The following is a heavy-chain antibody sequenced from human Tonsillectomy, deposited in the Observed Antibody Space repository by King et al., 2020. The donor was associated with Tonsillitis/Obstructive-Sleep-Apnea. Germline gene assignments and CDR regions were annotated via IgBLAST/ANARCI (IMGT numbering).Heavy chain of an antibody. CDR1: GFTFSSYS. D-gene: IGHD3-3*01. CDR3: ARDRDNYDFWSGYVPGYMDV. J-gene: IGHJ6*03. Sequence: VQLVESGGGLVQPGGSLRLSCAASGFTFSSYSMNWVRPTPGKGLEWVSYISSSSSTIYYADSVKGRFTISRDNAKNSLYLQMNSLRDEDTAVYYCARDRDNYDFWSGYVPGYMDVWGKGTTVTVSS. V-gene: IGHV3-48*02. CDR2: ISSSSSTI.